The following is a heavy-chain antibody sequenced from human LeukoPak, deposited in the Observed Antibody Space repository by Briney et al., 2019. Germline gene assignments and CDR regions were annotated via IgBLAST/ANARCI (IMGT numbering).Heavy chain of an antibody. CDR3: ARDSGYDFLELDY. J-gene: IGHJ4*02. V-gene: IGHV3-11*04. CDR1: GFTFSDYY. D-gene: IGHD5-12*01. CDR2: ISSSGSTI. Sequence: PGGSLGLSCAASGFTFSDYYMSWIRQAPGKGLEWVSYISSSGSTIYYADSVKGRFTISRDNAKNSLYLQMNSLRAEDTAVYYCARDSGYDFLELDYWGQGTLVTVSS.